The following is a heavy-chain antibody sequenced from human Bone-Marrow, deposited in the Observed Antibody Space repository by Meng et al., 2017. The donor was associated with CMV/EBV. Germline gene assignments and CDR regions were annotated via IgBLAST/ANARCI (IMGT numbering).Heavy chain of an antibody. CDR3: AREDSQLLRDTIFGVVIDYYYYYGMDV. CDR2: ISSSSSYI. D-gene: IGHD3-3*01. CDR1: GFTFSSYW. Sequence: GGSLRLSCEASGFTFSSYWMHWVRQAPGKGLEWVSSISSSSSYIYYADSVKGRFTISRDNAKNSLYLQMNSLRAEDTAVYYCAREDSQLLRDTIFGVVIDYYYYYGMDVWGQGTTVTVSS. J-gene: IGHJ6*02. V-gene: IGHV3-21*01.